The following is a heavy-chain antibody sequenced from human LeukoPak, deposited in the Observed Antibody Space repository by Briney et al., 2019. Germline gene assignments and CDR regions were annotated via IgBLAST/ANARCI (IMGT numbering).Heavy chain of an antibody. V-gene: IGHV4-59*08. J-gene: IGHJ4*02. CDR1: GGSISSYY. CDR2: IYYSGNT. D-gene: IGHD2/OR15-2a*01. CDR3: AGHHPRNTVDF. Sequence: SETLSLTCTVSGGSISSYYWSWIRQPPGRGLEWIGYIYYSGNTNYNPSLKSRLTISVDTSKDQFSLKLSSVTAADTAVYYCAGHHPRNTVDFWGQGTLVTVSS.